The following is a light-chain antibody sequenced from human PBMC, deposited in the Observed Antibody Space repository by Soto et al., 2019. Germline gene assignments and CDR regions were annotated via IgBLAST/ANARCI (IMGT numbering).Light chain of an antibody. CDR3: GSYAGSFTVV. J-gene: IGLJ2*01. CDR2: DVN. CDR1: SSDVGNYNY. Sequence: QSALTQPRSVSGSPGQSVTISCTGTSSDVGNYNYVSWYQQHPGKAPKLMIYDVNKRPSGVPDRFSGSKSGNTASLTISGLQAEDEADYYCGSYAGSFTVVFGGGTKLTVL. V-gene: IGLV2-11*01.